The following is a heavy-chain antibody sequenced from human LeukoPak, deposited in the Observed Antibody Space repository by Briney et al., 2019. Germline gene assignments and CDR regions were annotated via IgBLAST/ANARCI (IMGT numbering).Heavy chain of an antibody. V-gene: IGHV5-51*01. J-gene: IGHJ4*02. CDR3: ARRLATAEYFDY. CDR2: TYPGDSDT. CDR1: GYSFTNYW. D-gene: IGHD6-13*01. Sequence: GESLKISCKGSGYSFTNYWIGWVRQMPGKGLEWMGITYPGDSDTRYSPSFQGQVTISADRSISAAYLQWSSLKASDTAIYYCARRLATAEYFDYWGQGTLVTVSS.